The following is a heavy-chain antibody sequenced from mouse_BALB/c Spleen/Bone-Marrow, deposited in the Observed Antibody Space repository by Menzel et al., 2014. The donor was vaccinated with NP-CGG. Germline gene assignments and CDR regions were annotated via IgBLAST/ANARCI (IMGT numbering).Heavy chain of an antibody. Sequence: VQLQQSGGGLVQPGGSLKLSCAASGFDFSRYWMSWVRQAPGKGLEWIGEINPDSSTINYTPSLKDKFIISRDNAKNTLYLQMSKVRSEDTALYYCARPGWGNYVFVYWGQGTLVTVST. CDR2: INPDSSTI. D-gene: IGHD2-1*01. CDR1: GFDFSRYW. V-gene: IGHV4-1*02. J-gene: IGHJ3*01. CDR3: ARPGWGNYVFVY.